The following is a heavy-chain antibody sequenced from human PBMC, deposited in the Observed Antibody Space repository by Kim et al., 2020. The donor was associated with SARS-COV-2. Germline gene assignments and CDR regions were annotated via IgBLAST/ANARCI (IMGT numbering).Heavy chain of an antibody. CDR3: ARARSGYCSGGSCYSTRWYFDL. CDR2: INPNSGGT. V-gene: IGHV1-2*06. CDR1: GYTFTGYY. D-gene: IGHD2-15*01. J-gene: IGHJ2*01. Sequence: ASVKVSCKASGYTFTGYYMHWVRQAPGQGLEWMGRINPNSGGTNYAQKFQGRVTMTRDTSISTAYMELSRLRSDDTAVYYCARARSGYCSGGSCYSTRWYFDLGGRGTLVTVSS.